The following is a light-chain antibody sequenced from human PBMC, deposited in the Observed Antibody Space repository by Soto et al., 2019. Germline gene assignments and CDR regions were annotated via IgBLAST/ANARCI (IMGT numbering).Light chain of an antibody. J-gene: IGKJ1*01. Sequence: IVMTQSPDSLAVSLGERATINCKSSQNILYNSYNKNYLAWYQQRPGQPPKLLISWASTRESGVPDRFSGSGSGTDSTLTISSLQAEDVAVYYCQQYYSRPPTFGQGTKVDIK. V-gene: IGKV4-1*01. CDR3: QQYYSRPPT. CDR1: QNILYNSYNKNY. CDR2: WAS.